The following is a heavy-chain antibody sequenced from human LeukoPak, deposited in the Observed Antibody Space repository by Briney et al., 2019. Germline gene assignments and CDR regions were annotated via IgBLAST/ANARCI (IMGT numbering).Heavy chain of an antibody. J-gene: IGHJ4*02. CDR3: ARATGYPSSIYYFDY. CDR2: IKQDGSEK. V-gene: IGHV3-7*04. CDR1: GFTFSSYW. Sequence: GGSLRLSCAASGFTFSSYWMSWVRQAPGKGLEWVANIKQDGSEKYYVDSVKGRFTISRDNAKNSLYLQMNSLRAEDTAVHYCARATGYPSSIYYFDYWGQGTLVTVSS. D-gene: IGHD5-12*01.